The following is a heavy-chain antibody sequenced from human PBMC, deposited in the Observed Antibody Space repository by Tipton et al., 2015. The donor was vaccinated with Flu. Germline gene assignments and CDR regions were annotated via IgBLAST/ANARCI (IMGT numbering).Heavy chain of an antibody. CDR1: GDSISSRYS. Sequence: GLVKPSETLSLNCTISGDSISSRYSWAWIRQPPGKGLEWIGNIFRTGSPYYNPSLKSRVTMSVDTSNNQFSLKVFSVTAADTAVYYCARRDHSNYVSDPKSWFDPWGQGTLVTVSS. J-gene: IGHJ5*02. CDR3: ARRDHSNYVSDPKSWFDP. V-gene: IGHV4-38-2*02. CDR2: IFRTGSP. D-gene: IGHD4-11*01.